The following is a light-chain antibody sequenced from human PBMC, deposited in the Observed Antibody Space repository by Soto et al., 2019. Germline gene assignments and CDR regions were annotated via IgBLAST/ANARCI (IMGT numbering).Light chain of an antibody. CDR3: QQYGSSPMYT. CDR2: GAS. CDR1: QSVSSSF. Sequence: ETVLTQSPCTLSLSPGERATLSCRASQSVSSSFLAWYQQKPGQAPRLLIYGASSRATGIPDRFSGSGSATDFTLTISRLGPEDFAVYYCQQYGSSPMYTFGQGTKLEIK. J-gene: IGKJ2*01. V-gene: IGKV3-20*01.